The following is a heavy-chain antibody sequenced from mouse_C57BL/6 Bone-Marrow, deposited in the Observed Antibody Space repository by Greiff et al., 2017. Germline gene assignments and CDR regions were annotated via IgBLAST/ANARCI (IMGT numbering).Heavy chain of an antibody. J-gene: IGHJ2*01. CDR2: ISSGGSYT. Sequence: DVMLVESGGDLVKPGGSLKLSCAASGFTFSSYGMSWVRQTPEKRLEWVATISSGGSYTYYPDSVKGRFTISRDNAKNTLYLQMSSLKSEDTAMYYCARGITTGFDYWGQGTTLTVSS. D-gene: IGHD1-1*01. V-gene: IGHV5-6*02. CDR1: GFTFSSYG. CDR3: ARGITTGFDY.